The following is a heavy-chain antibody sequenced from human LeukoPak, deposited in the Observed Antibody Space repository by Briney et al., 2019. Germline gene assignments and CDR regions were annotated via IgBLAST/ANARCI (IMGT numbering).Heavy chain of an antibody. D-gene: IGHD1-14*01. J-gene: IGHJ3*02. CDR3: ARASGMYGHAFDI. Sequence: PGGSLRLSCAAPGFTFSSYWMHWVRQAPGKGLVWVSRINSDGSSTSYADPVKGRFTISRDNAKNTLYLQMNSLRAEDTAVYYCARASGMYGHAFDIWGQGTMVTVSS. V-gene: IGHV3-74*01. CDR1: GFTFSSYW. CDR2: INSDGSST.